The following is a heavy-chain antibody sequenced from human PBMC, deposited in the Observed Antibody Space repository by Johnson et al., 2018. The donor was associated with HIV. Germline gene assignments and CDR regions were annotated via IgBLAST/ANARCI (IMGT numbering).Heavy chain of an antibody. Sequence: QVQLVESGGGVVQPGRSLRLSCAASGFTFSDYYMSWIRQAPGKGLAWVSYISSSGSTIYYADSVKGRFTISRDNAKNSLYLQMNSLRGEDSAVYYCARVYSSSSAHAFDIWGQGTMVTVSS. D-gene: IGHD6-6*01. J-gene: IGHJ3*02. CDR2: ISSSGSTI. CDR3: ARVYSSSSAHAFDI. V-gene: IGHV3-11*04. CDR1: GFTFSDYY.